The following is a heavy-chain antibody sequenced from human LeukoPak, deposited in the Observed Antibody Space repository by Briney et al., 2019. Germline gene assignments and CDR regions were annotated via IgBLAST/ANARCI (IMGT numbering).Heavy chain of an antibody. V-gene: IGHV4-34*01. D-gene: IGHD3-9*01. CDR3: ARHGILTGYYNPNDAFDI. Sequence: SETLSLTCAAYGGSFSGYYWSWIRQPPGKGLEWIGSIYYSGSTYYNPSLKSRVTISVDTSKNQFSLKLSSVTAADTAVYYCARHGILTGYYNPNDAFDIWGQGTMVAVSS. CDR1: GGSFSGYY. J-gene: IGHJ3*02. CDR2: IYYSGST.